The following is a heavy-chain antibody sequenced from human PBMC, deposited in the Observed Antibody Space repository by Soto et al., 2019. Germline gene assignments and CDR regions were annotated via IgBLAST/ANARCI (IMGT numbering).Heavy chain of an antibody. CDR1: GGTFSSYA. CDR3: ARDRDSYGYWFDY. V-gene: IGHV1-69*13. CDR2: IIPIFGTA. D-gene: IGHD5-18*01. Sequence: SVKVSCKASGGTFSSYAISWVRHAPGQGLEWMGGIIPIFGTANYAQKFQGRVTIPADESTSTAYMELSSLRSENTAVYYCARDRDSYGYWFDYWGQGTLVTAPQ. J-gene: IGHJ4*02.